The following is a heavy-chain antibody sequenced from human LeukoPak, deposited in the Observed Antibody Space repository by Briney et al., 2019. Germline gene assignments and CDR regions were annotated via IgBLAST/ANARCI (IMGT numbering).Heavy chain of an antibody. CDR2: ISGSSSTI. Sequence: PGGSLRLSCASSGFTFSSYSMNWVRQAPGKGLEWISYISGSSSTIYYADSVKGRFTISRDNAKNSLYLQMNSLRAEDTAVYYCARGFSQLIGNFDYWGQGTLVTVSS. D-gene: IGHD2-21*01. V-gene: IGHV3-48*01. CDR3: ARGFSQLIGNFDY. CDR1: GFTFSSYS. J-gene: IGHJ4*02.